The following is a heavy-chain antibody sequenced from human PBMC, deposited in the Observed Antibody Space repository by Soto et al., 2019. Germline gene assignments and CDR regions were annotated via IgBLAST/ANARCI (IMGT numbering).Heavy chain of an antibody. Sequence: SETLSLTCAVYGGSFSGYYWSWIRQPPGKGLEWIGEINHGGSTNYNPSLKSRVTISVDTSKNQFSLKLSSVTAADTAVYYCARSQWFDPWGQGTLVTVSS. CDR2: INHGGST. CDR1: GGSFSGYY. V-gene: IGHV4-34*01. CDR3: ARSQWFDP. J-gene: IGHJ5*02.